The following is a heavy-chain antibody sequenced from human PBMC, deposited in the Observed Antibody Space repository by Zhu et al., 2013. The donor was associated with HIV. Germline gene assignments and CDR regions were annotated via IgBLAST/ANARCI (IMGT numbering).Heavy chain of an antibody. V-gene: IGHV1-69*01. CDR3: ARDEGGYCSGGSCYPGWWFDP. D-gene: IGHD2-15*01. CDR1: GGTFSSYA. Sequence: QVQLVQSGAEVKKPGSSVKVSCKASGGTFSSYAITWVRRAPGQGLEWMGGIIPIFGTANYAQKFQGRVTITADESTSTAYMELSSLRSEDTAVYYCARDEGGYCSGGSCYPGWWFDPWGQGTLVTVSS. CDR2: IIPIFGTA. J-gene: IGHJ5*02.